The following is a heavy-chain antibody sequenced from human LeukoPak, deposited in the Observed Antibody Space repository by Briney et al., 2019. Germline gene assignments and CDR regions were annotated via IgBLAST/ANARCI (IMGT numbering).Heavy chain of an antibody. CDR1: GYSFANYG. J-gene: IGHJ4*02. CDR3: ARDLVRPSYATDRCYTLAF. V-gene: IGHV1-18*01. Sequence: ASVKVSCKTFGYSFANYGISWVRQAPGQGLEWMAWISPYNGDGIAAQRFQGRLSMTTDPSTSTAYMELRSLRSDDTAVYYCARDLVRPSYATDRCYTLAFWGQGTQITVSS. CDR2: ISPYNGDG. D-gene: IGHD2-15*01.